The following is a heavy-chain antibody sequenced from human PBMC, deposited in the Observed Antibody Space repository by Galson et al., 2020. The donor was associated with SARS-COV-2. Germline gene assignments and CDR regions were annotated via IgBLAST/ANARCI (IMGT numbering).Heavy chain of an antibody. D-gene: IGHD3-9*01. Sequence: TGGSLRLSCAASGFTFSDYYMSWIRQAPGKGLEWVSYISSSSSYTNYADSVKGRFTISRDNAKNSLYLQMNSLRAEDTAVYYCARASGAAYVDWWDYYYYGMDVWGQGTTVTVSS. CDR1: GFTFSDYY. J-gene: IGHJ6*02. V-gene: IGHV3-11*06. CDR2: ISSSSSYT. CDR3: ARASGAAYVDWWDYYYYGMDV.